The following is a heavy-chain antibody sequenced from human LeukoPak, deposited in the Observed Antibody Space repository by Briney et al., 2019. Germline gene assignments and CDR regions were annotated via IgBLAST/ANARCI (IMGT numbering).Heavy chain of an antibody. J-gene: IGHJ4*02. CDR1: GFTFSSYA. Sequence: GGSLRLSCAASGFTFSSYAMSWVRQAPGKGLEWVSAISGSGGSTYYADSVKGRFTISSDNSKNTLYLQMNSLRAEDTAVYYCAKDQWSVAGHTAIGYWGQGTLVTVSS. V-gene: IGHV3-23*01. CDR2: ISGSGGST. D-gene: IGHD6-19*01. CDR3: AKDQWSVAGHTAIGY.